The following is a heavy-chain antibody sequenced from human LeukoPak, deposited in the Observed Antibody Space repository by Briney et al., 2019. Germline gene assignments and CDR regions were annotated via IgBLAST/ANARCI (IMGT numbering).Heavy chain of an antibody. V-gene: IGHV4-39*01. Sequence: PSETRSPTCTVSGGSINSSSHYWGWVRQPPGKGLEWIGSIYYSGSTYYNPSLKSRVTISVDTSKNQFSLKLSSVTAADTAVYYCVRQKITTSDYWGQGTLVIAPS. CDR3: VRQKITTSDY. CDR1: GGSINSSSHY. CDR2: IYYSGST. J-gene: IGHJ4*02. D-gene: IGHD3-22*01.